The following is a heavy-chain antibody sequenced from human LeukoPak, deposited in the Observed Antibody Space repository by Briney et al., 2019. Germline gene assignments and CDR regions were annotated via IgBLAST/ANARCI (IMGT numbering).Heavy chain of an antibody. CDR3: ASRRTYYYDSSGLSGFDY. CDR1: GGSFSGYY. V-gene: IGHV4-34*01. D-gene: IGHD3-22*01. J-gene: IGHJ4*02. CDR2: INHSGST. Sequence: KPSETLSLTCAVYGGSFSGYYWSWIRQPPGKGLEWIGEINHSGSTNYNPSLKSRVTISVDTSKNQFSLKLSSVTAADTAMFYCASRRTYYYDSSGLSGFDYWGQGILVTVSS.